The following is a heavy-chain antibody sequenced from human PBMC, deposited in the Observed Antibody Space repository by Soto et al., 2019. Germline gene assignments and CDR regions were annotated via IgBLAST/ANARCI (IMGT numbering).Heavy chain of an antibody. V-gene: IGHV4-34*01. CDR2: INDSGIT. Sequence: QVQLQQWGAEVLKPSETLSLTCVVNGGSFSNYYWTWIRQPPGKGLEWIGEINDSGITDSNPSLESRVTISVDMSKNQFSLMVNSVTAADTAIYHCARGRSSVPDRRGIGYYGLDVWGQGTTVTVSS. CDR3: ARGRSSVPDRRGIGYYGLDV. J-gene: IGHJ6*02. CDR1: GGSFSNYY. D-gene: IGHD3-10*01.